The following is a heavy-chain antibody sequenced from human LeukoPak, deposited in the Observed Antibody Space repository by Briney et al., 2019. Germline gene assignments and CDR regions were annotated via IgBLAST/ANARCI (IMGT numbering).Heavy chain of an antibody. J-gene: IGHJ5*02. CDR2: INPSGGST. CDR3: AREGSSAINWFDP. Sequence: ASVKVSCKASGYTFTGYYMHWVRQAPGQGLEWMGIINPSGGSTSYAQKFQGRVTMTRDMSTSTVYMELSSLRSEDTAVYYCAREGSSAINWFDPWGQGTLVTVSS. D-gene: IGHD6-6*01. CDR1: GYTFTGYY. V-gene: IGHV1-46*01.